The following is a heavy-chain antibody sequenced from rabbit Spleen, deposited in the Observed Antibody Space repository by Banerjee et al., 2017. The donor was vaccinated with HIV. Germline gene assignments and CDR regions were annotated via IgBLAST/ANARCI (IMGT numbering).Heavy chain of an antibody. V-gene: IGHV1S47*01. CDR3: ARDTSSSFSSYGMDL. D-gene: IGHD1-1*01. J-gene: IGHJ6*01. CDR2: IYVGDGST. Sequence: QEKLVESGGDLVKPGASLTLTCTASGVSFSFSNYMCWVRQAPGKGPEWIACIYVGDGSTYYASWVNGRFTISRSTSLNTVTLQMTSLTAADTATYFCARDTSSSFSSYGMDLWGPGTLVTVS. CDR1: GVSFSFSNY.